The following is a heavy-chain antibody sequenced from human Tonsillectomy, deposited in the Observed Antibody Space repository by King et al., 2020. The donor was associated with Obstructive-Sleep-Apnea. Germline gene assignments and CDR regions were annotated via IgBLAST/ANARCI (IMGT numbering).Heavy chain of an antibody. V-gene: IGHV1-3*01. CDR2: INPGNGNT. Sequence: QLVQSGPEMKRPGASVRLSCKPSGYTFISYAMHWVRQAPGQGLEWMGWINPGNGNTQYSQTFQGRFTISRDTSANTVYMVLSSLTSEDTAVYFCARDRDGGHYAAYWGQGTLVTVSS. CDR3: ARDRDGGHYAAY. D-gene: IGHD3-16*01. CDR1: GYTFISYA. J-gene: IGHJ4*02.